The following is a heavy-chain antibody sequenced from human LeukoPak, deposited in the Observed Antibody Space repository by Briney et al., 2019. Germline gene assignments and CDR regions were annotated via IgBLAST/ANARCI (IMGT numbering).Heavy chain of an antibody. V-gene: IGHV3-23*01. Sequence: GGSLRLSCAASGFTFSNYAMSWVRQAPGKGLEWVSAISGSGGSTYYADSVKGRFTISRDNSKNTLYLQMNSLRAEDTAVYYCAKSRYITMIVVVTPLFDYWGQGTLVTVSS. D-gene: IGHD3-22*01. CDR1: GFTFSNYA. CDR2: ISGSGGST. CDR3: AKSRYITMIVVVTPLFDY. J-gene: IGHJ4*02.